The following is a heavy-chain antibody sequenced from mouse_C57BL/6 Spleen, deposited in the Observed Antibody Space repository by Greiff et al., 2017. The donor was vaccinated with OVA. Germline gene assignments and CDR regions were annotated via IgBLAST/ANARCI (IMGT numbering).Heavy chain of an antibody. CDR1: GYAFSSYW. V-gene: IGHV1-82*01. J-gene: IGHJ2*01. Sequence: QVKLQQSGPELVKPGASVKISCKASGYAFSSYWMNWVKQRPGKGLEWIGRIYPGDGDTNYNGKFKGKATLTADKSSSTAYMHLSSLTSEDSSVNFCARTGHFDYWGQGTTLTVST. D-gene: IGHD4-1*01. CDR3: ARTGHFDY. CDR2: IYPGDGDT.